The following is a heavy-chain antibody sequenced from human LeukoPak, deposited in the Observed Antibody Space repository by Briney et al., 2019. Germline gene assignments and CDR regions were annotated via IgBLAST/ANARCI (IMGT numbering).Heavy chain of an antibody. CDR1: VCTFTRYG. V-gene: IGHV1-18*01. CDR3: TRDRGDYDFWSTVSPRNWFDP. CDR2: ISAYNGNT. Sequence: ASVKVSCKSSVCTFTRYGIRWVRQAPGQGLEWMGWISAYNGNTNYAQKLQGRVTMTTDTSTSTAYMELRSLRSDDTAVYYCTRDRGDYDFWSTVSPRNWFDPWGQGTLVTVSS. D-gene: IGHD3-3*01. J-gene: IGHJ5*02.